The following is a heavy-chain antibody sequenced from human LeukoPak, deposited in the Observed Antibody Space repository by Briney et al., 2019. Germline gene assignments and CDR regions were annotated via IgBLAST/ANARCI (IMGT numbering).Heavy chain of an antibody. J-gene: IGHJ5*02. CDR2: IRSKAYGGTT. CDR1: GFTFGDYA. CDR3: TTERYSSSWYVWFDP. D-gene: IGHD6-13*01. V-gene: IGHV3-49*04. Sequence: SGGSLRLSCTASGFTFGDYAMSWVRQAPGKGLEWVGFIRSKAYGGTTEYAASVKGRFTILRDDSKSIAYLQMNSLKTEDTAVYYCTTERYSSSWYVWFDPWGQGTLVTVSS.